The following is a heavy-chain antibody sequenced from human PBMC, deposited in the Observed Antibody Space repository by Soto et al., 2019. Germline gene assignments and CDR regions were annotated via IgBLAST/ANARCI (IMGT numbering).Heavy chain of an antibody. CDR2: IYYTGST. D-gene: IGHD6-19*01. Sequence: EPPGKGPEWIAYIYYTGSTNYNPSLKSRITISVDTSKNQFSLKLTSVTAADTAVYYCARGQSNSAWALFDYWGQGTLVTVSS. V-gene: IGHV4-59*01. CDR3: ARGQSNSAWALFDY. J-gene: IGHJ4*02.